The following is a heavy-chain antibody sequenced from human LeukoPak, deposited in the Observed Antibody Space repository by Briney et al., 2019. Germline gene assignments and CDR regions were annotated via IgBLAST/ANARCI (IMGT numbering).Heavy chain of an antibody. D-gene: IGHD6-6*01. CDR3: ARERMVSSSGYYYYYMDV. J-gene: IGHJ6*03. V-gene: IGHV1-2*06. CDR2: INPNSGGT. Sequence: EASVKVSCKASGYTFTGYYMHWVRQATGQGLEWMGRINPNSGGTNYAQKFQGRVTMTRDTSISTAYMELSRLRSDDTAVYYCARERMVSSSGYYYYYMDVWGKGTTVTVSS. CDR1: GYTFTGYY.